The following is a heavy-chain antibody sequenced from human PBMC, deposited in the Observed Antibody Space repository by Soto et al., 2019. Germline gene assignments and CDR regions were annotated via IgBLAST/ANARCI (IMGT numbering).Heavy chain of an antibody. V-gene: IGHV4-30-4*01. Sequence: SETLSPTCTVSGGSISSGDYYRSWIRQPPGKGLEWIGYIYYSGSTYYNPSLKSRVTISVDTSKNQFSLKLSSVTAADTAVYYCARLSSGYDAFEIWGQGTMVTVSS. CDR2: IYYSGST. CDR1: GGSISSGDYY. J-gene: IGHJ3*02. CDR3: ARLSSGYDAFEI. D-gene: IGHD5-12*01.